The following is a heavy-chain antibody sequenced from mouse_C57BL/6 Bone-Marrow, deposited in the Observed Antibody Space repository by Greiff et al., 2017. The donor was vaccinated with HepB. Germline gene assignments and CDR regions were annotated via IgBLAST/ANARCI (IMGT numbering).Heavy chain of an antibody. CDR3: ARGPEYYGYDAAMDY. D-gene: IGHD2-2*01. J-gene: IGHJ4*01. Sequence: LVESGPELVKPGASVKISCKASGYAFSSSWMNWVKQRPGKGLEWIGRIYPGDGDTNYNGKFKGKATLTADKSSSTAYMQLSSLTSEDSAVYFCARGPEYYGYDAAMDYWGQGTSVTVSS. CDR1: GYAFSSSW. CDR2: IYPGDGDT. V-gene: IGHV1-82*01.